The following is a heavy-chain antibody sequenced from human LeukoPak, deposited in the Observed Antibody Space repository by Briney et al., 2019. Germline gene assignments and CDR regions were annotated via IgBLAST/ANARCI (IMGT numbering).Heavy chain of an antibody. Sequence: PSETLSLTCAVYGGSFSGYYWSWLRQPPGKGLEWIGEINHSGSTNYNPSLKSRVTISVDTSKNQFSLKLSSVTAADTAVYYCARDWVYCSSTSCYRNYCYYGMDVWGQGTTVTVSS. CDR1: GGSFSGYY. CDR2: INHSGST. CDR3: ARDWVYCSSTSCYRNYCYYGMDV. V-gene: IGHV4-34*01. J-gene: IGHJ6*02. D-gene: IGHD2-2*02.